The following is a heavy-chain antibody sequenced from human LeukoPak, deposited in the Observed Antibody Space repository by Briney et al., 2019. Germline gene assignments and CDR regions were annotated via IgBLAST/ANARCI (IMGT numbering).Heavy chain of an antibody. CDR1: GGTFSSYA. J-gene: IGHJ5*02. Sequence: ASVKVSCKASGGTFSSYAISWVRQAPGQGLEWMGGIIPIFGTANYAQKFQGRVTITADESTSTAYMELSSLRSEDTAVYYCARVPMLGYCSSTSCYPSDNWSDPWGQGTLVTVSS. V-gene: IGHV1-69*01. CDR3: ARVPMLGYCSSTSCYPSDNWSDP. CDR2: IIPIFGTA. D-gene: IGHD2-2*01.